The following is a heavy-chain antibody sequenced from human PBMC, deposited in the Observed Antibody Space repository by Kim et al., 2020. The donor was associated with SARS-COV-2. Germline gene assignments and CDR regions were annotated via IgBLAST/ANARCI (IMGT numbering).Heavy chain of an antibody. J-gene: IGHJ6*03. CDR3: ARDQYRGYSYGHYYYYYMDV. CDR2: ISAYNGNT. CDR1: GYTFTSYG. Sequence: ASVKVSCKASGYTFTSYGISWVRQAPGQGLEWMGWISAYNGNTNYAQKLQGRVTMTTDTSTSTAYMELRSLRSDDTAVYYCARDQYRGYSYGHYYYYYMDVWGKGTTVTVSS. V-gene: IGHV1-18*01. D-gene: IGHD5-18*01.